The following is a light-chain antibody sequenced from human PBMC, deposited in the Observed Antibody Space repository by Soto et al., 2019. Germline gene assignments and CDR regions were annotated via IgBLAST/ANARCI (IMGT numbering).Light chain of an antibody. CDR3: SSYTSSSTPYV. CDR1: SSDVGGYNY. Sequence: QSVLTQPASVSGSPGQSITITCTGTSSDVGGYNYVSWYQQHPGKAPKLMIYEVSNRPSGVSNRFSGSKSGNTASLTISGLQAEDEADYYCSSYTSSSTPYVFGTRTKVTAL. V-gene: IGLV2-14*01. CDR2: EVS. J-gene: IGLJ1*01.